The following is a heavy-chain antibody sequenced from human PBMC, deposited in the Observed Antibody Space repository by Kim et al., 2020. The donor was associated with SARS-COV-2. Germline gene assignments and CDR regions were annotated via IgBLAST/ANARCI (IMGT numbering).Heavy chain of an antibody. CDR3: ARDQYSYGSYYYGMDV. Sequence: SVKVSCKASGGTFSSYAISWVRQAPGQGLEWMGGIIPIFGTANYAQKFQGRVTITADESTSTAYMELSSLRSEDTAVYYCARDQYSYGSYYYGMDVWGQGTTVTVSS. J-gene: IGHJ6*02. CDR2: IIPIFGTA. V-gene: IGHV1-69*13. CDR1: GGTFSSYA. D-gene: IGHD5-18*01.